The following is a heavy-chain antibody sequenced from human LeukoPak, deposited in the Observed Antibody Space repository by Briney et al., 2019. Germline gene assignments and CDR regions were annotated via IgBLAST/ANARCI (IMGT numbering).Heavy chain of an antibody. V-gene: IGHV3-48*03. CDR3: ATGGVGTSLYYFDD. D-gene: IGHD1-14*01. J-gene: IGHJ4*02. CDR2: ISSTGSTI. Sequence: GGSLRLSCAASGFTFSSYEMNWVRQSPGKGLERVSYISSTGSTIYYADSVKGRFTISRDNAKNSLYLQMNSLRAEDTGIYYCATGGVGTSLYYFDDWGQGTLVTVSS. CDR1: GFTFSSYE.